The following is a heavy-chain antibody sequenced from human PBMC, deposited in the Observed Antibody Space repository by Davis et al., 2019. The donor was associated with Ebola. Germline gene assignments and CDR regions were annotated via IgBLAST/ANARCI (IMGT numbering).Heavy chain of an antibody. CDR2: MNPKSGNT. Sequence: AASVKVSCKASEYTFTSYDINWVRQATGQGLEWVGWMNPKSGNTGYAEKFQGRVTMTRNTSISTAYMELSRLRSDDTAVYYCARVVRYYGSGSYIHWGQGTLVTVSS. CDR3: ARVVRYYGSGSYIH. J-gene: IGHJ4*02. D-gene: IGHD3-10*01. V-gene: IGHV1-8*01. CDR1: EYTFTSYD.